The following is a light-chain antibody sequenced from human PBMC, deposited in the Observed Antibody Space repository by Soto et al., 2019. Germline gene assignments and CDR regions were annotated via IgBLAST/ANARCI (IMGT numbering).Light chain of an antibody. Sequence: ETVMTQSPATLSVSPGEGATLSCRASQSVGSNLAWYQQRPGQAPRLLLYGASTRSTGIRARFSGSGSGTEFTLTISGLQSEDFAVYYCQQDNNWHPHTFGQGTKLEIK. V-gene: IGKV3-15*01. J-gene: IGKJ2*01. CDR1: QSVGSN. CDR2: GAS. CDR3: QQDNNWHPHT.